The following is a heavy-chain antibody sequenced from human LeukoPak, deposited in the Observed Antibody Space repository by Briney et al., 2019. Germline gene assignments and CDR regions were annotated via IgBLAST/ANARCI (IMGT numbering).Heavy chain of an antibody. V-gene: IGHV3-30*18. CDR3: AKGDIVVVPAAIWMDV. Sequence: GGSLRLSCAASGFTFSSYGMHWVRQAPGKGLEWVAVISYDGSNKYYADPVKGRFTISRDNSKNTLYLQMNSLRAEDTAVYYCAKGDIVVVPAAIWMDVWGQGTTVTVSS. CDR2: ISYDGSNK. CDR1: GFTFSSYG. D-gene: IGHD2-2*01. J-gene: IGHJ6*02.